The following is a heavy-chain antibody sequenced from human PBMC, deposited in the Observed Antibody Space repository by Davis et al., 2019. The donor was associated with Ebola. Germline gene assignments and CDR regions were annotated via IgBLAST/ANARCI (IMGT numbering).Heavy chain of an antibody. CDR3: VRGGSRGGDY. CDR1: GFTLSSYW. Sequence: GESLKISCAASGFTLSSYWMHWVRQVPGKGLVWVSRIKSDGSITSYADSVKGRFTISRDNAKNTLYLQMNSLRVDDTAVYYCVRGGSRGGDYWGQGTLATVSS. J-gene: IGHJ4*02. V-gene: IGHV3-74*01. CDR2: IKSDGSIT. D-gene: IGHD3-16*01.